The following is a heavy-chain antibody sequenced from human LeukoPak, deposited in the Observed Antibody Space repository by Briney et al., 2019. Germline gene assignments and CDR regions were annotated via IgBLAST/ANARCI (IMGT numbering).Heavy chain of an antibody. CDR2: MWYDGSNK. J-gene: IGHJ5*02. D-gene: IGHD6-13*01. V-gene: IGHV3-33*01. CDR1: GFTFSSYG. CDR3: ARETYSSTWYRNYNWFDP. Sequence: GRSLRLSCATSGFTFSSYGMHWVRQAPGKGLEWVAIMWYDGSNKYYADSVKGRFTISRDNSKNTLYVQMNSLRAEDTAVYYCARETYSSTWYRNYNWFDPWGQGTLVTVSS.